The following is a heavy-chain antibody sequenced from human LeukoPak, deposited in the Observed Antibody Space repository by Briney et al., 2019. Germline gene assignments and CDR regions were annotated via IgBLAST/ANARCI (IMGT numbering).Heavy chain of an antibody. CDR2: MNPNSGNT. J-gene: IGHJ3*02. V-gene: IGHV1-8*01. D-gene: IGHD4-17*01. CDR3: ARGLATVTTRAFDI. Sequence: GASVKVSCKASGYTFTSYDINWVRQATGQGLEWMGWMNPNSGNTGYAQKFQGRATMTRNTSISTAYMELSSLRSEDTAVYYCARGLATVTTRAFDIWGQGTMVTVSS. CDR1: GYTFTSYD.